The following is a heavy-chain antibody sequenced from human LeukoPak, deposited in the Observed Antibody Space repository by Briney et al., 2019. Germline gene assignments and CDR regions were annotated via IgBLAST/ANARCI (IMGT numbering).Heavy chain of an antibody. Sequence: SQTLSLTCTVSGGSISSGDYYWSWIRQPPGKGLEWIGYIYYSGSTYYNPSLKSRVTISVDTSKNQFSLKLSSVTAADTAVYYCARDRRSVANWFDPWAREPWSPPPQ. CDR1: GGSISSGDYY. V-gene: IGHV4-30-4*01. J-gene: IGHJ5*02. CDR3: ARDRRSVANWFDP. CDR2: IYYSGST.